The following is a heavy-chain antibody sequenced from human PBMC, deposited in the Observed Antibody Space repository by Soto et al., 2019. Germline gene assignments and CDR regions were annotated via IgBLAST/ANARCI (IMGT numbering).Heavy chain of an antibody. Sequence: GGSLRLSCAASGFTFSSYAMHWVRQAPGKGLEWVAVISYDGSNKYYADSVKGRFTISRDNSKNTLYLQMNSLRAEDTAVYYCARVLCSSTSCYAAGGEMDVWGQGTTVTVSS. CDR3: ARVLCSSTSCYAAGGEMDV. V-gene: IGHV3-30-3*01. CDR1: GFTFSSYA. D-gene: IGHD2-2*01. CDR2: ISYDGSNK. J-gene: IGHJ6*02.